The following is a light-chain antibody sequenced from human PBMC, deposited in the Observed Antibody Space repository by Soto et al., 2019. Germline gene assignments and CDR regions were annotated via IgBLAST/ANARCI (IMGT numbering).Light chain of an antibody. Sequence: EIIMTQSPATLSVSPGEGATLSCRASQGIGDTLAWYQHKPGQTPRLLIYDTSTRATGIPARFSGSGSGTEFTLTISRLEPEDFALYYCQHYYGTSPITFGQGTRLEIK. J-gene: IGKJ5*01. V-gene: IGKV3-15*01. CDR1: QGIGDT. CDR3: QHYYGTSPIT. CDR2: DTS.